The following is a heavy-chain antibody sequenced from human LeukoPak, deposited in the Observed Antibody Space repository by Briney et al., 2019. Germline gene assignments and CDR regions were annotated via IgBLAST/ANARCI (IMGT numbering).Heavy chain of an antibody. CDR2: IYYSGST. CDR1: GGSISSYY. CDR3: ARGGIAAAGDVSDAFDI. J-gene: IGHJ3*02. V-gene: IGHV4-59*01. D-gene: IGHD6-13*01. Sequence: PSETLSLTCTVSGGSISSYYWSWIRQPAGKGLEWIGYIYYSGSTNYNPSLKSRVTISVDTSKNQFSLKLSSVTAADTAVYYCARGGIAAAGDVSDAFDIWGQGTMVTVSS.